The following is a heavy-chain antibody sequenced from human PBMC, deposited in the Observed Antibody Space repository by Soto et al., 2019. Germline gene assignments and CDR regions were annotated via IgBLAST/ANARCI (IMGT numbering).Heavy chain of an antibody. D-gene: IGHD1-1*01. V-gene: IGHV3-23*01. Sequence: EVQLLESGGGLVQPGGSLRLSCAASRFTFSSYAMTWVRQAPGKGLKWVSAVTSSGTTTYYADSVKGRFTISRDNSKNTLYLQMNSLRAEDTAVYYCAKDRSGTTADAFEIWGQGTMVTVSS. J-gene: IGHJ3*02. CDR3: AKDRSGTTADAFEI. CDR2: VTSSGTTT. CDR1: RFTFSSYA.